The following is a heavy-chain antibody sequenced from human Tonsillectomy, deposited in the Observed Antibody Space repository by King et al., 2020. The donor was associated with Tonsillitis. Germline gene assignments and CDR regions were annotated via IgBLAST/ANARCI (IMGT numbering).Heavy chain of an antibody. D-gene: IGHD3-16*01. Sequence: VQLVESGGGVVQPGRSLRLSCASSGFTFSDYGTQWVRQAPGKGLEWVAVISHDERNKYYVDSVKGRFTISRDNSNNTLYLQMNSLRIEDTAVYYCAKDGGAYWGQGTLVSVSS. V-gene: IGHV3-30*18. J-gene: IGHJ4*02. CDR3: AKDGGAY. CDR1: GFTFSDYG. CDR2: ISHDERNK.